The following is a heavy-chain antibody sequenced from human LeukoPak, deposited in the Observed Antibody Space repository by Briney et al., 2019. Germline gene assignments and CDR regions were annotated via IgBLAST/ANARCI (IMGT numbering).Heavy chain of an antibody. J-gene: IGHJ6*03. CDR3: ARVPPTYDRYYYYMDV. D-gene: IGHD3-22*01. CDR1: GYTFTGYY. V-gene: IGHV1-46*01. CDR2: INSSGGST. Sequence: ASVKVSCKASGYTFTGYYMHWVRQAPGQGLEWMGVINSSGGSTGYAQKFQGRVTMTRDMSTSTVYMDLSSLRSEDTAVYYCARVPPTYDRYYYYMDVWGKGTTVTISS.